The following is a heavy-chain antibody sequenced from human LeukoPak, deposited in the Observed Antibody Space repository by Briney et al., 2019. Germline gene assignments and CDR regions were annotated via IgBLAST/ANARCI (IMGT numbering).Heavy chain of an antibody. V-gene: IGHV3-66*04. J-gene: IGHJ4*02. CDR1: GFTVGSNY. Sequence: GGSLRLSCAASGFTVGSNYMTWVRQAPGKGLEWVSVIYNSGSTYYADSVKGRFTIFRDNSKNTMYLQMNSLKGEDTAVYYCARRSNPPGRIDHWGQGTLVTVSS. D-gene: IGHD1-14*01. CDR3: ARRSNPPGRIDH. CDR2: IYNSGST.